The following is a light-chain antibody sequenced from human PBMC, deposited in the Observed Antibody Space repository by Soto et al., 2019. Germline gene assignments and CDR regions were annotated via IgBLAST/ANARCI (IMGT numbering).Light chain of an antibody. CDR2: GAS. J-gene: IGKJ5*01. CDR3: QQYNNWPAIT. CDR1: QDVGKW. V-gene: IGKV1-12*01. Sequence: DIQITQSPPYVSASVGDRVTITCRASQDVGKWLAWYQQKPGKAPTLLIHGASSLQSGVPPRYSGSGYGTDLTLTISSLQSEDFAVYYCQQYNNWPAITFGQGTRLEIK.